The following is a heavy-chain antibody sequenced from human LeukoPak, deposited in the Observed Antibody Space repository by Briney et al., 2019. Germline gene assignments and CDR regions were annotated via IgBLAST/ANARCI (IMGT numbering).Heavy chain of an antibody. J-gene: IGHJ3*02. V-gene: IGHV3-30*04. CDR1: GFTFSSYA. CDR2: ISYDGSNK. Sequence: PGGALRLSCAASGFTFSSYAMHWVRQAPGKGLEWGAVISYDGSNKYYADSVKGRFTISRDNSKNTLYLQMNSLRAEDTAVYYCAKVRRRHSSGWSDAFDIWGQGTMVTVSS. D-gene: IGHD6-19*01. CDR3: AKVRRRHSSGWSDAFDI.